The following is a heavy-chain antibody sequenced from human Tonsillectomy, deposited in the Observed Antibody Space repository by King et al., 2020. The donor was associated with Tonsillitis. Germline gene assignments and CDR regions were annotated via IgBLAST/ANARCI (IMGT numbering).Heavy chain of an antibody. V-gene: IGHV1-69*12. CDR1: GGTFSSYA. J-gene: IGHJ6*02. D-gene: IGHD6-19*01. CDR3: ARDATFKEPSHDIAVAGTISDYYYGMDV. Sequence: QLVQSGAEVKKPGSSVKVSCKASGGTFSSYAISWVRQAPGQGLEWMGGIIPIFGTANYAQKFQGRVTITADESTSTAYMELSSLRSEDTAVYYCARDATFKEPSHDIAVAGTISDYYYGMDVWGQGTTVTVSS. CDR2: IIPIFGTA.